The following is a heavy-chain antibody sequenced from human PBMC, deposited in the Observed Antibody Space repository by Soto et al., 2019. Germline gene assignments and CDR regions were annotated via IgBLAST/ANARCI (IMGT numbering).Heavy chain of an antibody. V-gene: IGHV4-4*07. CDR1: GGSVTDYY. D-gene: IGHD5-12*01. CDR3: AREGGIVAKIPFDY. Sequence: SETLALGCTVSGGSVTDYYWIWIRQTAGKGLEWIGRIYSSGSTNYNPSLRSRVSMSVDTSKNQFSLIVTSVTAADSAVYYCAREGGIVAKIPFDYWGQGTMVTVSS. CDR2: IYSSGST. J-gene: IGHJ4*02.